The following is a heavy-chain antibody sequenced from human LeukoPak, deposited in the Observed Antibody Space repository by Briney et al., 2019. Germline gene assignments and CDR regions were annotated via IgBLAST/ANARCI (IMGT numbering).Heavy chain of an antibody. V-gene: IGHV1-69*05. CDR2: TIPIFGTA. J-gene: IGHJ4*02. CDR1: GGTFSSYA. D-gene: IGHD5-18*01. Sequence: GASVKVSCKASGGTFSSYAISWVRQAPGQGLEWMGGTIPIFGTANYAQKFQGRVTITTDESTSTAYMELSSLRSEDTAVYYCARWNTAMDSSDYWGQGTLVTVSS. CDR3: ARWNTAMDSSDY.